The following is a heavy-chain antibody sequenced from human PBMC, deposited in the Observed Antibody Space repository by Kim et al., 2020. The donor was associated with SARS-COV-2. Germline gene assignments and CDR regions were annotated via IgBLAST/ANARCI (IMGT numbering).Heavy chain of an antibody. CDR2: IIPIFGTA. CDR1: GGTFSSYA. D-gene: IGHD2-15*01. V-gene: IGHV1-69*13. CDR3: ARDRGTGAGFYCSGGSCYSGFYYYGMDV. J-gene: IGHJ6*02. Sequence: SVKVSCKASGGTFSSYAISWVRQAPGQGLEWMGGIIPIFGTANYAQKFQGRVTITADESTSTAYMELRSLRSEDTAVYYCARDRGTGAGFYCSGGSCYSGFYYYGMDVWGQGTTVTVSS.